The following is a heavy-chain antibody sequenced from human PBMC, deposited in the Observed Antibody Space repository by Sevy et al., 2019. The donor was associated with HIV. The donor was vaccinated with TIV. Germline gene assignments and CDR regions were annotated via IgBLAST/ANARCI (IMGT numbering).Heavy chain of an antibody. CDR3: ARSQNVDSAPFDY. Sequence: SETLSLTCTVSGGAISTGDYYWSRIRQPPGKGQEWIGYFFYIDSPHYSPSLKSRLTISVDMSKNKVYLKLSSVTAADTAVYFCARSQNVDSAPFDYWGQGALVTVSS. CDR2: FFYIDSP. V-gene: IGHV4-30-4*01. D-gene: IGHD5-18*01. CDR1: GGAISTGDYY. J-gene: IGHJ4*02.